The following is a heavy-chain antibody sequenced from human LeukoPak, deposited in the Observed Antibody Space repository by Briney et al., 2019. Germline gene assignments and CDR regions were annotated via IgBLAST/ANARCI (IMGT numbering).Heavy chain of an antibody. V-gene: IGHV1-2*06. D-gene: IGHD6-19*01. J-gene: IGHJ4*02. CDR2: IDPNSGGT. CDR3: ARFASGSGWYSDY. Sequence: GASVKVSCKASGHTFTDYYMHWVRQAPGQGLEWMGRIDPNSGGTNYAQKFQGGITMTRDTSIATAYMELSRLRSDDTAVYYCARFASGSGWYSDYWGQGTLVTVSS. CDR1: GHTFTDYY.